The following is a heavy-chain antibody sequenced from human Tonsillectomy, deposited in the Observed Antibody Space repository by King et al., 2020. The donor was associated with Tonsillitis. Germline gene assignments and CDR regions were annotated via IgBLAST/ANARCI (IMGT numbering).Heavy chain of an antibody. CDR2: ISAYNGHI. D-gene: IGHD3-10*01. Sequence: VQLVESGAEVKKPGASVKVSCKASGYIFTSSDISWVRQAPGQGLERMGWISAYNGHINYAQKLQGRVTMTTDTSTSTAYMELRSLRSDDTAVYYCARGLVRGVILDYFDYWGQGTLVTVSS. CDR3: ARGLVRGVILDYFDY. J-gene: IGHJ4*02. V-gene: IGHV1-18*01. CDR1: GYIFTSSD.